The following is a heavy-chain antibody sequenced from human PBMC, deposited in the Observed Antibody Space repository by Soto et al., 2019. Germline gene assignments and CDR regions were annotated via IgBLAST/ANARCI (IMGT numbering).Heavy chain of an antibody. D-gene: IGHD6-19*01. V-gene: IGHV4-59*01. Sequence: SETLSLTCTVSGGSITSYYWNWIRQPPGKGLEWIGYIYYRGSTNYNPSLKSRFTISVDSSKNQFSLKVNSVTAADTAVYYCARVGSSGWYPRYWGQGTLVTVSS. CDR2: IYYRGST. CDR3: ARVGSSGWYPRY. J-gene: IGHJ4*02. CDR1: GGSITSYY.